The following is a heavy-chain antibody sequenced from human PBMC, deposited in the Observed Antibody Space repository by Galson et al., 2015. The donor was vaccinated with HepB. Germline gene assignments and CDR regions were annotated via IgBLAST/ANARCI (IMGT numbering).Heavy chain of an antibody. CDR1: GFTFSSYN. Sequence: SLRLSCAASGFTFSSYNMNWVRQAPGRRLEWISYISATGTTIFYADSVKGRFTISRDNDKNSVFLQMKSLRAEDTALYYCATRRITMILHDYWGRGTLVTVSS. V-gene: IGHV3-48*01. CDR2: ISATGTTI. J-gene: IGHJ4*02. D-gene: IGHD3-22*01. CDR3: ATRRITMILHDY.